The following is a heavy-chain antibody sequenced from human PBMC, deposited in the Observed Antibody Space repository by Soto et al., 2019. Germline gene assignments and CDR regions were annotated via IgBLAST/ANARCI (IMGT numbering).Heavy chain of an antibody. D-gene: IGHD2-21*02. CDR3: ASATGLPWYFDL. CDR2: IYYSGGT. V-gene: IGHV4-61*01. Sequence: QVQLQESGPGLVKPSETLSLTCTVSGGSVSSSSYFWSWIRRPPGKGLEWIGYIYYSGGTNYTPSLKSRVTISLHTSKTQFSLNLNSVPAADTAVYYCASATGLPWYFDLWGRGPLVTVSS. J-gene: IGHJ2*01. CDR1: GGSVSSSSYF.